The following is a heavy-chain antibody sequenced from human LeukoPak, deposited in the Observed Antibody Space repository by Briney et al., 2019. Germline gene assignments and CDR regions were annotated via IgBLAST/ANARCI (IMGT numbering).Heavy chain of an antibody. CDR1: GFTFSNAW. Sequence: GGSLRLSCAASGFTFSNAWMSWVRQAPGKGLEWVGRIKSKTDGGTTDYAAPVKGRFTISRDDSKNTLYLQMNSLKTEDTAVYYCTPQGIAVAAPVGYWGQGTLVTVSS. J-gene: IGHJ4*02. CDR2: IKSKTDGGTT. V-gene: IGHV3-15*01. CDR3: TPQGIAVAAPVGY. D-gene: IGHD6-19*01.